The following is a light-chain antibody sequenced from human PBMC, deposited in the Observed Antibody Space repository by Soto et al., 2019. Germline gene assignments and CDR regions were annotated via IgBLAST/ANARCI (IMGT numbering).Light chain of an antibody. V-gene: IGKV1-5*01. CDR1: QSLNGR. CDR2: DVS. Sequence: IQLTQSPSTLSSSIGDRVTITCRASQSLNGRLAWYQQRPGHAPNLLIYDVSTLETGVPSRFSGTGSETKFTLTISGLQPDDFATYYCQQYYYYSTFGPGTKVDIK. CDR3: QQYYYYST. J-gene: IGKJ1*01.